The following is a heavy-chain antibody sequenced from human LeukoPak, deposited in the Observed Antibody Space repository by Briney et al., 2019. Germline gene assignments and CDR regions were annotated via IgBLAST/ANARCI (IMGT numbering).Heavy chain of an antibody. J-gene: IGHJ6*03. D-gene: IGHD7-27*01. Sequence: PGGSLRLSCAASGFTFSSYAMSWVRQAPGKGLEWVSAISGSGGSTYYADSVKGRFTISRDNSKNTLYLQMNSLRAEDTAVYYCARILGPPGSHYYYYYMDVWGKGTTVTISS. CDR2: ISGSGGST. CDR1: GFTFSSYA. CDR3: ARILGPPGSHYYYYYMDV. V-gene: IGHV3-23*01.